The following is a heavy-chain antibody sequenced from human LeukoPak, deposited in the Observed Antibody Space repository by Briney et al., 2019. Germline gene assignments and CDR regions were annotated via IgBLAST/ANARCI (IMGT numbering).Heavy chain of an antibody. V-gene: IGHV1-8*01. CDR2: MNPNSGNT. D-gene: IGHD3-3*01. CDR3: ARGIPSSIFGVVIILDYYYGMDV. CDR1: GNTFTSYD. J-gene: IGHJ6*02. Sequence: WASVKVSCKASGNTFTSYDINWVRQATGQGLEWMGWMNPNSGNTGYAQKFQGRVTMTRNTSISTAYMELSSLRSEDTAVYYCARGIPSSIFGVVIILDYYYGMDVWGQGTTVTVSS.